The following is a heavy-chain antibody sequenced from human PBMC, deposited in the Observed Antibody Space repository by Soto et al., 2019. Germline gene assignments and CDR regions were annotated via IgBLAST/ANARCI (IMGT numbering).Heavy chain of an antibody. J-gene: IGHJ4*02. Sequence: QVQLVESGGGVVQPGRSLRLSCAASGFTFSSYGMHWVRQAPGKGLEWVAVIWYDGSNKCYADSVKGRFTISRDNSKNTLYLQMNSLRAEDTAVYYCARETVVTVYYFDYWGQGTLVTVSS. V-gene: IGHV3-33*01. CDR2: IWYDGSNK. CDR1: GFTFSSYG. D-gene: IGHD2-15*01. CDR3: ARETVVTVYYFDY.